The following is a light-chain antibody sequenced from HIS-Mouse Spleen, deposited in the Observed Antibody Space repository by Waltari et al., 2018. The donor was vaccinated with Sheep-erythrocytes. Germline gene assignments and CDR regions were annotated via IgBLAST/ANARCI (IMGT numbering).Light chain of an antibody. CDR3: SLYTSSSTLV. Sequence: QSALTQPPSLSGSPGQSVTISCPGTSSDVGSHNRFYCYHQPPGTAPKLMIYEVSNRPSGVPDRFAGSKSGNTASLTISGLQAEDEADYYCSLYTSSSTLVFGGGTKLTVL. V-gene: IGLV2-18*01. J-gene: IGLJ2*01. CDR1: SSDVGSHNR. CDR2: EVS.